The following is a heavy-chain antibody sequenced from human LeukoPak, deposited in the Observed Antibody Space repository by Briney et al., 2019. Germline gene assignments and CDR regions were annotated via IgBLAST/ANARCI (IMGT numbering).Heavy chain of an antibody. Sequence: SETLSLTCTVSGGSMNTYYWSWIRQPPGKGLEWIGYVYYRGSTNYSPSLKSRVTISADTPKNQLSLKLISVTAADTAVYFCARLTTMTIGTYYYYMDVWGKGTTVIVSS. CDR2: VYYRGST. CDR1: GGSMNTYY. J-gene: IGHJ6*03. D-gene: IGHD3-22*01. CDR3: ARLTTMTIGTYYYYMDV. V-gene: IGHV4-59*01.